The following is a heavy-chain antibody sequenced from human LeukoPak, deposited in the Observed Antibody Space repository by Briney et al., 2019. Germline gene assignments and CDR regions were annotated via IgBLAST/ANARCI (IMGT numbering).Heavy chain of an antibody. V-gene: IGHV3-9*01. CDR1: GFIFNNYA. D-gene: IGHD6-19*01. CDR3: AKDNRRHYTSGPNPDSLH. CDR2: ISWNSGTI. J-gene: IGHJ4*02. Sequence: GGSLRLSCAGSGFIFNNYAMHWVRQPPGKGLEWVSGISWNSGTIDYADSVRGRFTISRDNAKNSLYLQMDSLRVEDTAFYYCAKDNRRHYTSGPNPDSLHWSQGALVTVSS.